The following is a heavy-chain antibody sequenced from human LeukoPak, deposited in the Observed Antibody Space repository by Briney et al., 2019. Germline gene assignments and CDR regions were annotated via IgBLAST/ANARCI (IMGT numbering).Heavy chain of an antibody. CDR2: IKSKTDGGTT. Sequence: TGGSLRLSCAASGFTFSNAWMSWVRQAPGKGLEWVGRIKSKTDGGTTDYAAPVKGRFTISRDDSKNTLNLQMNSLKTEDTAMYYCTTDMGYCTSTSCFTDLYYWGQGTLVTVSS. V-gene: IGHV3-15*01. CDR3: TTDMGYCTSTSCFTDLYY. J-gene: IGHJ4*02. CDR1: GFTFSNAW. D-gene: IGHD2-2*02.